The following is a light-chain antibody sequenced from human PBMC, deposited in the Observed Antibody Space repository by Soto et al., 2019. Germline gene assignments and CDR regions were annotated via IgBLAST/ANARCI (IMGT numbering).Light chain of an antibody. CDR3: AAWDDSLKGVV. V-gene: IGLV1-44*01. CDR1: SSNVVINT. Sequence: QSVLTQPPSASGTPGQRVTISCSGSSSNVVINTVNWYQQLPGTAPRLLIYSDIQRPSGVPDRFSGSKSGSSASLAISGLQSEDEADYFCAAWDDSLKGVVFGGGTKLTVL. J-gene: IGLJ2*01. CDR2: SDI.